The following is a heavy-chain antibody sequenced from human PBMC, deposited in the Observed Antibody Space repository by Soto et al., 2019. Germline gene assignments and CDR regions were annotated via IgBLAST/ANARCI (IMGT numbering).Heavy chain of an antibody. V-gene: IGHV4-39*01. CDR2: IYYIGST. D-gene: IGHD3-9*01. CDR3: ARLGILTAYTRWFDP. J-gene: IGHJ5*02. Sequence: SETLSLTCTVSGGSISSSKYYWGWIRQPPGKGLEWIGSIYYIGSTYSNPSLKSRITISVDTSKNQFSLKLSSVTAADTAVYYCARLGILTAYTRWFDPLGQRTVVTVSS. CDR1: GGSISSSKYY.